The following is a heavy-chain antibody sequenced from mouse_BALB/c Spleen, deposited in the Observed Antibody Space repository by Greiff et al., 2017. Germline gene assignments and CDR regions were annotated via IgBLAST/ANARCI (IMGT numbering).Heavy chain of an antibody. J-gene: IGHJ4*01. Sequence: EVQLQQSGAELVKPGASVKLSCTASGFNIKDTYMHWVKQRPEQGLEWIGRIDPANGNTKYDQKFQGKATITADTSSNTAYLQLSSLTSEDTAVYYCARSRYGNYYAMDYWGQGTSVTVSS. V-gene: IGHV14-3*02. D-gene: IGHD2-10*02. CDR3: ARSRYGNYYAMDY. CDR2: IDPANGNT. CDR1: GFNIKDTY.